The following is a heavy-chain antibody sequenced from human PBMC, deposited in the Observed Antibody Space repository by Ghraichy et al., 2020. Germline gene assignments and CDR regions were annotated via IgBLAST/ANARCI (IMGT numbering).Heavy chain of an antibody. Sequence: LSLTCAASGFTFSSYAMHWVRQAPGKGLEYVSAISSNGGSTYYANSVKGRFTISRNNSKNTLYLQMGSLRTEDMAVYYCARVVVRGRDAFDIWGQGTMVTVSS. CDR2: ISSNGGST. D-gene: IGHD2-21*01. V-gene: IGHV3-64*01. CDR1: GFTFSSYA. J-gene: IGHJ3*02. CDR3: ARVVVRGRDAFDI.